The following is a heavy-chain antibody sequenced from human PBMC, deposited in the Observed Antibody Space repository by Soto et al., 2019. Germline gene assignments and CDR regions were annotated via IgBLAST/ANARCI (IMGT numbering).Heavy chain of an antibody. CDR2: LHSDVPT. J-gene: IGHJ5*02. D-gene: IGHD2-15*01. CDR1: GFTVSSNS. Sequence: GGSLRLSCAVSGFTVSSNSITWVRQAPGQGLEWVSVLHSDVPTYYVDSVKGRFVISRDNSKNTVYLQMNSLRAEDTAIYYCARELGGSWYNWFDPWGQGTLVTVSS. V-gene: IGHV3-53*01. CDR3: ARELGGSWYNWFDP.